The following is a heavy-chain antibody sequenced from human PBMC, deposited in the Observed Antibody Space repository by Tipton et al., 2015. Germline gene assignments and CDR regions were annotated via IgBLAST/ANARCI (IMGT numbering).Heavy chain of an antibody. CDR2: IYYSGST. J-gene: IGHJ2*01. CDR1: GGSISHYY. D-gene: IGHD6-19*01. Sequence: TLSLTCTVSGGSISHYYWSWIRQPPGKGLEWFGHIYYSGSTNYNPSLKSRVTMSVDTSKNQFSLKLSPVTAADTAVYYCARTQFXXXAALYWYFDLWGRGTLXTVSS. V-gene: IGHV4-59*01. CDR3: ARTQFXXXAALYWYFDL.